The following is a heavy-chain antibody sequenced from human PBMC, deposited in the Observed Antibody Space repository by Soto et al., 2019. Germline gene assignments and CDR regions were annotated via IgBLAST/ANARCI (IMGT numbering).Heavy chain of an antibody. CDR2: LNPNSGNT. D-gene: IGHD3-22*01. CDR1: GYTFTSYD. J-gene: IGHJ4*02. CDR3: ARRYYDSSGYDIDY. Sequence: QVQLVQSGAEVKKPGASVKVSCKASGYTFTSYDINWVRQATRQGLEWMGWLNPNSGNTGYAQKFQGRVNMTRNTAISTAYMELSSLRSEDTAVYYCARRYYDSSGYDIDYWGQGTLVTVSS. V-gene: IGHV1-8*01.